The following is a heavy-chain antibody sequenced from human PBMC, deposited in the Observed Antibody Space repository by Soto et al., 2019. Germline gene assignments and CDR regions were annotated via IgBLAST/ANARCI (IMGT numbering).Heavy chain of an antibody. J-gene: IGHJ5*02. Sequence: QLQLQESGSGLVKPSQTLSLTCAVSGGSIRSGGYSWSWLRQPPGKGLEWIGYIYYSGSTYYNPSLKRRVTISVDRAKNQFSLKLSSVTAADPAVYYCARVPGPWGQGTLVTVSS. CDR1: GGSIRSGGYS. D-gene: IGHD3-10*01. CDR3: ARVPGP. V-gene: IGHV4-30-2*01. CDR2: IYYSGST.